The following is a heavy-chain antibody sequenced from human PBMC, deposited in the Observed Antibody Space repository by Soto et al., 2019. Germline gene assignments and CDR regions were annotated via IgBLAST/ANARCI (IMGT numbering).Heavy chain of an antibody. V-gene: IGHV3-15*01. CDR1: GFTFSNAW. Sequence: GGSLRLSCAASGFTFSNAWRSWVRQAPGKGLEWVGRIKSKTDGGTTDYAAPVKGRFTISRDDSKNTLYLQMNSLKTEDTAVYYCTTTTSGSGSYWSYYYYYGMDVWGQGTTVTVSS. CDR3: TTTTSGSGSYWSYYYYYGMDV. J-gene: IGHJ6*02. CDR2: IKSKTDGGTT. D-gene: IGHD3-10*01.